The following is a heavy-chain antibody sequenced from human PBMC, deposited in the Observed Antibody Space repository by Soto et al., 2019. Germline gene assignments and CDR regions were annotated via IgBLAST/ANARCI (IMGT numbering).Heavy chain of an antibody. Sequence: QVQLVQSGAEVKKPGASVKVSCKASGYTFTSYDINWVRQATGQGLEWMGWMNPNSGNTGYAQKFQGRVTMTSNTSITTAYMELSSLTSEDTVVYYCAREMTPRGLDVWGQGTTVTVSS. J-gene: IGHJ6*02. CDR3: AREMTPRGLDV. CDR1: GYTFTSYD. CDR2: MNPNSGNT. V-gene: IGHV1-8*01.